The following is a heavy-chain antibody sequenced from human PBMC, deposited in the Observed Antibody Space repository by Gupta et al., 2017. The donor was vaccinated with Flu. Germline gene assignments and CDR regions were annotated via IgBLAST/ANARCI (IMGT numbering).Heavy chain of an antibody. V-gene: IGHV4-34*01. Sequence: QVQLQQWGAGLLKPSETLSLTCAVYGGSFSGYYWSWIRQPPGKGLEWIGEINHSGSTNYNPSLKSRVTISVDTSKNQFSLKLSSVTAADTAVYYCARVSYGGNSGYWGQGTLVTVSS. CDR2: INHSGST. CDR1: GGSFSGYY. CDR3: ARVSYGGNSGY. D-gene: IGHD4-23*01. J-gene: IGHJ4*02.